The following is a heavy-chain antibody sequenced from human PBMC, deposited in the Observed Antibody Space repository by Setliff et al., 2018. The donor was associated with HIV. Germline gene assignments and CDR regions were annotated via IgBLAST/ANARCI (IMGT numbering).Heavy chain of an antibody. J-gene: IGHJ4*02. Sequence: ASVKVSCKVSGFTLREVSMHWVRQAPGKGLEWMGYFDPEDGETVYAQKFQGRVTMTRDASTGTAYMELRNLRSDDTAVYYCATDRTQTGISMVRGRLTDPARYPLDYWGPGTLVTVSS. CDR2: FDPEDGET. V-gene: IGHV1-24*01. CDR3: ATDRTQTGISMVRGRLTDPARYPLDY. D-gene: IGHD3-10*01. CDR1: GFTLREVS.